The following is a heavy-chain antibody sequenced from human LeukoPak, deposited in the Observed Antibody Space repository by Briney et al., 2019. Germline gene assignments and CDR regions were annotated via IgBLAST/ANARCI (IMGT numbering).Heavy chain of an antibody. D-gene: IGHD3-22*01. V-gene: IGHV3-66*01. CDR3: ARVPSSPDSSGYYYGYYFDY. J-gene: IGHJ4*02. CDR2: IYSGGST. Sequence: GGSLRLSCAASGFTVSSNYMSWVRQAPGKGLEWVSVIYSGGSTYYADSVKGRFTISRDNSKNTLYLQMNSLRAEDTAVYHCARVPSSPDSSGYYYGYYFDYWGQGTLVTVSS. CDR1: GFTVSSNY.